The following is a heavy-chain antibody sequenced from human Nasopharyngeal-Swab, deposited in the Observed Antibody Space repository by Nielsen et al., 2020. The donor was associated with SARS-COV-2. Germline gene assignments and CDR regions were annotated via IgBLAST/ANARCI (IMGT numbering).Heavy chain of an antibody. J-gene: IGHJ4*02. V-gene: IGHV3-23*01. CDR2: ISGSGSGT. CDR3: AKGGVSVYGDSYYFDF. D-gene: IGHD4-17*01. CDR1: GFTFTSYA. Sequence: GESLKISCAASGFTFTSYAMTWVRQAPGKGLEWVSRISGSGSGTYYADSVKGRFTISRDNSKNTLYLQMNSLRADDTAVYYCAKGGVSVYGDSYYFDFWGQGTLVTVSS.